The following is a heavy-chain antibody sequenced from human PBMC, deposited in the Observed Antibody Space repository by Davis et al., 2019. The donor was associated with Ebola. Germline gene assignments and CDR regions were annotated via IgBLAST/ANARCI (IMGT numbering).Heavy chain of an antibody. J-gene: IGHJ4*02. CDR1: GFIHRHYV. CDR3: AKGTNRIAVAGMGQNN. Sequence: GESLNISCDTSGFIHRHYVMSWVRQAPGKGLEWVAVIWYDGSNKYYADSVKGRFTISRDDSKNTVFLQMNSLRVEDTAVYHCAKGTNRIAVAGMGQNNWGPGTLVTVSS. CDR2: IWYDGSNK. D-gene: IGHD6-19*01. V-gene: IGHV3-30*02.